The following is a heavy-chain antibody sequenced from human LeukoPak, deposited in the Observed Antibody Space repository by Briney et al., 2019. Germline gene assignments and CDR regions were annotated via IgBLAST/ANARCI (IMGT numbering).Heavy chain of an antibody. Sequence: GGSLRLSCAASGFTFDDCAMHWVRQAPGKGLEWVSGISWNSGSIGYADSVKGRFTISRDNAKNALYLQMNSLRAEDTALYYCASGPQYSSSWYDRKIDYWGQGTLVTVSS. CDR2: ISWNSGSI. V-gene: IGHV3-9*01. J-gene: IGHJ4*02. CDR1: GFTFDDCA. CDR3: ASGPQYSSSWYDRKIDY. D-gene: IGHD6-13*01.